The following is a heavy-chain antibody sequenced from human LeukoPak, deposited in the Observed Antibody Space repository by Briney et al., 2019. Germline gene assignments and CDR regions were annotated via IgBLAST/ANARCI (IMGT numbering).Heavy chain of an antibody. D-gene: IGHD2-2*01. CDR2: ISKSGEDT. J-gene: IGHJ1*01. CDR3: ARIPEY. CDR1: GFDFSTYA. V-gene: IGHV3-64*01. Sequence: GSLRLSCAASGFDFSTYAMHWVRLTPGKGLEFVSAISKSGEDTSYGNDVKGRFTISRDNIKNTVDLEMGSLRVDDTGIYYCARIPEYWGQGTVVTVSS.